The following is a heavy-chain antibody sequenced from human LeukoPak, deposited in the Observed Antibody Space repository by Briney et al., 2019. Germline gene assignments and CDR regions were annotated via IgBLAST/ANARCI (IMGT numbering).Heavy chain of an antibody. V-gene: IGHV4-39*01. CDR3: ARRGGSYFPADC. Sequence: PSETLSLTCTVSGGSISSSSYYWGWIRQPPGKGLEWIGSIYYSGSTYYNPSLKSRVTISVDTSKNQFSLKLSSVTAADTAVYYCARRGGSYFPADCWGQGTLVTVSS. J-gene: IGHJ4*02. CDR1: GGSISSSSYY. D-gene: IGHD1-26*01. CDR2: IYYSGST.